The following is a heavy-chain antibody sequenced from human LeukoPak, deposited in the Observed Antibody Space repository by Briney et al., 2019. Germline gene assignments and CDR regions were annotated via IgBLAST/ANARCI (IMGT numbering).Heavy chain of an antibody. J-gene: IGHJ5*02. Sequence: GGSLRLSCAASGFTFSSYVMNWVRQAPGKGLEWVSVISGGGGSTYYADSVKGRFTISRDNSKNTLFLQMDSLRAEDTAVYYCAKGGYCSSTSCYVGWFDPWGQGTLVTVSS. CDR2: ISGGGGST. V-gene: IGHV3-23*01. CDR3: AKGGYCSSTSCYVGWFDP. CDR1: GFTFSSYV. D-gene: IGHD2-2*01.